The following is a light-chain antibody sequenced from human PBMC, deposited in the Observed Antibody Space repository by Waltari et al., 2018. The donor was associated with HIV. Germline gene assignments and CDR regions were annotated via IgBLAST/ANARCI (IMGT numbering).Light chain of an antibody. V-gene: IGKV2-28*01. J-gene: IGKJ4*01. CDR3: MQALQTPLA. CDR1: QSLLHNNGYNY. CDR2: LGS. Sequence: DIVMTQSPLSLPVTPGEPASISCRSSQSLLHNNGYNYLDLYLQKPGQSPQLLIYLGSNRASGVPDRFSGSGSGTDFTLKISRVEAEDVGVYYCMQALQTPLAFGGGTRVEIK.